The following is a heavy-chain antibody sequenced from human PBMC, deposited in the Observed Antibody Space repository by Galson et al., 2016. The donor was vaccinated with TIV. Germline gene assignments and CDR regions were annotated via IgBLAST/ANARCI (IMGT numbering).Heavy chain of an antibody. D-gene: IGHD4-11*01. Sequence: SLRLSCAASGFRISNYVMSWVRQAPGKGLAWVSSISGSGISTYYADSVKGRFTISRDNSKNMLYLLMNSLRAEDTALYYCATPYSSSSFSSYYALDVWGQGTTVTVSS. CDR1: GFRISNYV. J-gene: IGHJ6*02. CDR2: ISGSGIST. V-gene: IGHV3-23*01. CDR3: ATPYSSSSFSSYYALDV.